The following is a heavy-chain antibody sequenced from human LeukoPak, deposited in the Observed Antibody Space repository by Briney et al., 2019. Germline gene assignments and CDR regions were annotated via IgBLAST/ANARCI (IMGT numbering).Heavy chain of an antibody. V-gene: IGHV3-30-3*01. D-gene: IGHD6-6*01. J-gene: IGHJ4*02. Sequence: GGSLRLSCAASGFTFRTYAMHWVRQAPGKGLEWVAFISFDGNSQHYGESVKGRFTVSRDNSKNTVYLQVNSLRAEDSAVYYCARAPVHEQLAPGDYWGQGTLVTVSS. CDR3: ARAPVHEQLAPGDY. CDR1: GFTFRTYA. CDR2: ISFDGNSQ.